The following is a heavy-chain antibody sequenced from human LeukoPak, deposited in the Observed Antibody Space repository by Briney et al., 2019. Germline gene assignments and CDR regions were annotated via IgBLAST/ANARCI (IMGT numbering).Heavy chain of an antibody. J-gene: IGHJ4*02. V-gene: IGHV3-30*02. CDR3: AKTYRDIPTDY. Sequence: RGSLRLSCAASGFTFSSYGVHWVRPAPGKGLEWVAFLRYDGSNKFYADSVKGRFTISRGNSKNTLYLQMNSLRAEDTAVYYCAKTYRDIPTDYWGQGTLVTVSS. CDR1: GFTFSSYG. D-gene: IGHD2-15*01. CDR2: LRYDGSNK.